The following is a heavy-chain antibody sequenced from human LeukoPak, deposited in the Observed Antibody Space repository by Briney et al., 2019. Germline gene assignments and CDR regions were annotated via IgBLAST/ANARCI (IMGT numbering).Heavy chain of an antibody. CDR3: ASQYRGSYYALGC. CDR1: GFTFSSYA. V-gene: IGHV3-23*01. CDR2: ISGSGGTT. D-gene: IGHD1-26*01. Sequence: PGGSLRLSCAASGFTFSSYAMSWVRQAPGKGLEWVSAISGSGGTTYYADSVKGRFTISRDNSKNTLYLQMNSLRAEDTAVYYCASQYRGSYYALGCWGQGTLVTVSS. J-gene: IGHJ4*02.